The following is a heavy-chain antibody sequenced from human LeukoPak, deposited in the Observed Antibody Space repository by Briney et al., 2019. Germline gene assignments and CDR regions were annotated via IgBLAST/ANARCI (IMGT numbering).Heavy chain of an antibody. Sequence: GGSLRLSCAASGFTFGSYWMSWVRQAPGKGLEWVANIKQDGSEKYYVDSVKGRFTISRDNAQNSLFLQMNSLRAEDTAVYYCARDIVAAGLFFDYWGQGTLVTVSS. CDR1: GFTFGSYW. CDR2: IKQDGSEK. CDR3: ARDIVAAGLFFDY. J-gene: IGHJ4*02. V-gene: IGHV3-7*01. D-gene: IGHD6-13*01.